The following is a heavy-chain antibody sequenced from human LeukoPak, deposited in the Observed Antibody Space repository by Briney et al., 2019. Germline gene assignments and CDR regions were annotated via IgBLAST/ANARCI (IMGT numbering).Heavy chain of an antibody. CDR2: IYYSGST. CDR3: ARDRDTEVVAATDYYYGMDV. D-gene: IGHD2-15*01. Sequence: SETLSLTCTVSGGSISSSSYYWGWIRQPPGKGLEWIGSIYYSGSTYYNPSLKSRVTISVDTSKNQFSLKLSSVTAADTAAYYCARDRDTEVVAATDYYYGMDVWGQGTTVTVSS. V-gene: IGHV4-39*07. CDR1: GGSISSSSYY. J-gene: IGHJ6*02.